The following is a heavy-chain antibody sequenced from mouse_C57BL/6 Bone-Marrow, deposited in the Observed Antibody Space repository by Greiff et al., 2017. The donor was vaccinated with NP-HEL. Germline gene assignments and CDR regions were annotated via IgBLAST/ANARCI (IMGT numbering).Heavy chain of an antibody. CDR2: ISSGGSYT. CDR1: GFTFSSYG. D-gene: IGHD1-1*01. CDR3: AILRFFDY. V-gene: IGHV5-6*01. Sequence: EVKLMESGGDLVKPGGSLKLSCAASGFTFSSYGMSWVRQTPDKRLEWVATISSGGSYTYYPDSVKGRFTISRDNAKNTLYLQMSSLKSEDTAMYYCAILRFFDYWGQGTTLTVSS. J-gene: IGHJ2*01.